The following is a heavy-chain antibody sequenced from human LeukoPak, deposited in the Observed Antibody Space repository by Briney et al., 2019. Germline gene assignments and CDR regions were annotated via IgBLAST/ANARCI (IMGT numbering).Heavy chain of an antibody. D-gene: IGHD2-2*02. CDR1: GGSISSYY. CDR3: ARLNTHSDAFDI. CDR2: ICYSGST. J-gene: IGHJ3*02. V-gene: IGHV4-59*01. Sequence: SETLSLTCTVSGGSISSYYWSWIRQPPGKGLEWIGYICYSGSTSYNPSLKSRVTISGDTSQNQFSLRLSSVTAADTAVYYCARLNTHSDAFDIWGQGTMVTVSS.